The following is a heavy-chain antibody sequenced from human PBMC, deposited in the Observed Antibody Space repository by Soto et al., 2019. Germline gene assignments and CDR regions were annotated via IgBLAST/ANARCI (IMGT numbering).Heavy chain of an antibody. CDR2: IDTSTGYT. D-gene: IGHD6-6*01. CDR1: GYSFTTYA. V-gene: IGHV1-18*01. CDR3: AKDLTRQLAYWLDP. J-gene: IGHJ5*02. Sequence: ASVKVSCKASGYSFTTYAISWVRQAPGQGLEWMGWIDTSTGYTNYAQKLQGRVTMTTAYLTLTSLASDDTALYYRAKDLTRQLAYWLDPWGQGTQVTVSS.